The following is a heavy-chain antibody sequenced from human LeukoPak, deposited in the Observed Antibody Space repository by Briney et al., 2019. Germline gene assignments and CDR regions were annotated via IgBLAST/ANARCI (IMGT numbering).Heavy chain of an antibody. CDR2: ISSSSSYI. Sequence: GGSLRLSCAASGFTFSSYSMNWVRQAPGKGLEWVSSISSSSSYIYYADSVKGRFTISRDNAKNSLYLQMNSLRAEDTAVYHCAREGYCSSTSCYPEPDAFDIWGQGTMVTVSS. J-gene: IGHJ3*02. CDR1: GFTFSSYS. CDR3: AREGYCSSTSCYPEPDAFDI. D-gene: IGHD2-2*01. V-gene: IGHV3-21*01.